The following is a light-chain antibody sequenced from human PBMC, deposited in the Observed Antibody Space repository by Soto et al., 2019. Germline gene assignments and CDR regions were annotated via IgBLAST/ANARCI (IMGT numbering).Light chain of an antibody. V-gene: IGLV1-40*01. CDR3: QSYDSSLSGYV. Sequence: QPVLTQSPSVSGAPGQRVTISFTGSSSNIGAGYDVPWYQQLPGTAPKLLIFANINRPSGVPDRFSGSKSGTSASLAITGLRAEDEADYYCQSYDSSLSGYVVGTGTKVTVL. CDR2: ANI. CDR1: SSNIGAGYD. J-gene: IGLJ1*01.